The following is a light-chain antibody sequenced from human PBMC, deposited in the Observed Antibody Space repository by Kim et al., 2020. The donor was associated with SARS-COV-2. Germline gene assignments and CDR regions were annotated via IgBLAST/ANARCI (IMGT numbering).Light chain of an antibody. CDR2: AKN. J-gene: IGLJ2*01. CDR3: NSRDTNDNVV. Sequence: SSELTQDPAVSVALGQTVRITCQGDSLRSYYATWYQQKPGQAPILLIYAKNNRPSGIPDRFSGSSSGNTASLTITGAQAEDEADYYCNSRDTNDNVVFGGGT. V-gene: IGLV3-19*01. CDR1: SLRSYY.